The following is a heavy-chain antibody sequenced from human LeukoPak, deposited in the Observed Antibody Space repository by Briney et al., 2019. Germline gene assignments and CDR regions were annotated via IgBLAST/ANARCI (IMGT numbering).Heavy chain of an antibody. J-gene: IGHJ6*02. Sequence: VASVKVSCKASGYTFTGYYMHWVRQAPGQGLEWMGWINPNSGGTNYAQKFQGRVTMTRDTSISTAHMELSRLRSDDTAVYYCARVLVVPAAIGYYYYGMDVWGQGTTVTVSS. D-gene: IGHD2-2*01. V-gene: IGHV1-2*02. CDR3: ARVLVVPAAIGYYYYGMDV. CDR2: INPNSGGT. CDR1: GYTFTGYY.